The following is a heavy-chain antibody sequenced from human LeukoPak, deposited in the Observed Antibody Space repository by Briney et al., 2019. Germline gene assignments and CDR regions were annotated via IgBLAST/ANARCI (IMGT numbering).Heavy chain of an antibody. V-gene: IGHV4-34*01. D-gene: IGHD6-13*01. CDR3: AREFQSGIVAS. CDR2: INHSGST. Sequence: SETLSLTCAVYGGSFSGYYWSWIRQPPGKGLEWTGEINHSGSTNYNPSLKSRVTISVYTSKNKFSLKLSSVTAADTSVYYCAREFQSGIVASWGQGTLVTVSS. J-gene: IGHJ5*02. CDR1: GGSFSGYY.